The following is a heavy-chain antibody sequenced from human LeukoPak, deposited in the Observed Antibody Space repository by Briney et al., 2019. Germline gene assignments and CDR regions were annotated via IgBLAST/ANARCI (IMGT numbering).Heavy chain of an antibody. CDR2: IYYSGST. D-gene: IGHD6-13*01. Sequence: SETLSLTCTVSGGSISSGGYYWSWIRQHPGKGLEWIGYIYYSGSTYYNPSLKSRVTISVDTSKNQFSLKLSSVTAADTAVYYCARGLGTGYSSSWYRLDYWGQGTLVTVSS. V-gene: IGHV4-31*03. J-gene: IGHJ4*02. CDR3: ARGLGTGYSSSWYRLDY. CDR1: GGSISSGGYY.